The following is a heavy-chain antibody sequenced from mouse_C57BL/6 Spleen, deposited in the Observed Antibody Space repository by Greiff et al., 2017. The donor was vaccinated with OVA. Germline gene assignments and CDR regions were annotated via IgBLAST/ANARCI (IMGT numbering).Heavy chain of an antibody. J-gene: IGHJ4*01. CDR2: INYDGSST. CDR3: ARSARAMDY. Sequence: EVQVVESEGGLVQPGSSMKLSCTASGFTFSDYYMAWVRQVPEKGLEWVANINYDGSSTYYLDSLKSRFIISRDNAKNILYLQMSSLKSEDTATYYCARSARAMDYWGQGTSVTVSS. CDR1: GFTFSDYY. V-gene: IGHV5-16*01.